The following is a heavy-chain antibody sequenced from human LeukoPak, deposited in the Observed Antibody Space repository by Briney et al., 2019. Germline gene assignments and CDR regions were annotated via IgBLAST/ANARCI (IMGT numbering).Heavy chain of an antibody. CDR3: ARGGYSYTWPPSYYYGMDV. V-gene: IGHV3-33*01. CDR2: IWYDGSNK. Sequence: GGSLRLSCAASGFTFSDYGMHWVRQAPGKGLEWVAVIWYDGSNKYYADSVKGRFTISRDNSKNTLYLQMDSLRAEDTAVYYCARGGYSYTWPPSYYYGMDVWGQGTTVTASS. CDR1: GFTFSDYG. J-gene: IGHJ6*02. D-gene: IGHD5-18*01.